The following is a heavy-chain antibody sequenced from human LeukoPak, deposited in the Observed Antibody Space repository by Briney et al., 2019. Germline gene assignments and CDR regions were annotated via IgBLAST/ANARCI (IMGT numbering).Heavy chain of an antibody. Sequence: ASVKVSCKASGYTFTVYDMHWVRQAPGQGLEWMGWINPNSGGTNYAQKFQGRVTMTRDTSISTAYMELSRLRSEDTAVYYCARGRQLDPDAFDIWGQGTMVTVSS. CDR1: GYTFTVYD. D-gene: IGHD1-1*01. CDR3: ARGRQLDPDAFDI. V-gene: IGHV1-2*02. CDR2: INPNSGGT. J-gene: IGHJ3*02.